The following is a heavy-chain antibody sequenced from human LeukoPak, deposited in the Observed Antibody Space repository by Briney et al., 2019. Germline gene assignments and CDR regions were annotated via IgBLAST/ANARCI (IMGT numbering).Heavy chain of an antibody. Sequence: PGGSLRLSCAASGFTFSSYAMHWVRQAPGKGLEWLSAISISGDDTYYADSVKGRFTISRDNSKSTLYLQMNSLSADDTAMYYCANEIRPNDYWGQGTLVTVSS. CDR2: ISISGDDT. D-gene: IGHD4-17*01. J-gene: IGHJ4*02. V-gene: IGHV3-23*01. CDR3: ANEIRPNDY. CDR1: GFTFSSYA.